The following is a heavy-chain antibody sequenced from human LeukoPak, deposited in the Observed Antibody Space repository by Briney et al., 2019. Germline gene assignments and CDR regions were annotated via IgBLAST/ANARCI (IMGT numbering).Heavy chain of an antibody. J-gene: IGHJ5*02. CDR3: ARDSSGPWFDP. Sequence: GGSLRLSCAVSGFIFNNYIMNWVRQAPGKGLEWVSSITGSGSFVYYADSVKGRFTISRDNAKNSLSLQMNSLRAEDTAVYYCARDSSGPWFDPWGQGTLVTVSS. V-gene: IGHV3-21*01. D-gene: IGHD6-6*01. CDR2: ITGSGSFV. CDR1: GFIFNNYI.